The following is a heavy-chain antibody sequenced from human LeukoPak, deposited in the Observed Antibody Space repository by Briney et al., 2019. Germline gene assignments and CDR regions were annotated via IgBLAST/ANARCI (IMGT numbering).Heavy chain of an antibody. CDR1: GGSISSNTYY. D-gene: IGHD3-22*01. V-gene: IGHV4-39*01. CDR2: IYYSGNT. CDR3: ARLGMFFYDTNGFLDAFDI. Sequence: PSGTLSLTCSVSGGSISSNTYYWGWIRQPPGMGLEWIGSIYYSGNTYYNPSLKSRVTISVDTSKNQFSLDLSSVAAADTAVYYCARLGMFFYDTNGFLDAFDIWGQGTMVTVSS. J-gene: IGHJ3*02.